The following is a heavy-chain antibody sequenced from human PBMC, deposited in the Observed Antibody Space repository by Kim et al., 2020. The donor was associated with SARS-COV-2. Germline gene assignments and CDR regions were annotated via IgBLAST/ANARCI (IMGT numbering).Heavy chain of an antibody. D-gene: IGHD6-19*01. J-gene: IGHJ4*02. CDR2: ISAYNGNT. V-gene: IGHV1-18*01. CDR3: ARDQPYSSGWYYLNFDY. Sequence: ASVKVSCKASGYTFTSYGISWVRQAPGQGLEWMGWISAYNGNTNYAQKLQGRVTMTTDTSTSTAYMELRSLRSDDTAVYYCARDQPYSSGWYYLNFDYWGQGTLVTVSS. CDR1: GYTFTSYG.